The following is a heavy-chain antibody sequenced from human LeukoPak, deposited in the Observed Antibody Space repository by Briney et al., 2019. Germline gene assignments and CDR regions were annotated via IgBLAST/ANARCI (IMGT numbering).Heavy chain of an antibody. CDR3: ARYYYDSSGYHP. D-gene: IGHD3-22*01. CDR1: GYTFTGYY. Sequence: ASVKVSCKASGYTFTGYYMHWVRQAPGQGLEWMGWINPNSGGTNYAQKFQGRVTMTRDTSISTAYMELSRLRSDDTAVYYCARYYYDSSGYHPWGQGTLVTVSS. CDR2: INPNSGGT. V-gene: IGHV1-2*02. J-gene: IGHJ5*02.